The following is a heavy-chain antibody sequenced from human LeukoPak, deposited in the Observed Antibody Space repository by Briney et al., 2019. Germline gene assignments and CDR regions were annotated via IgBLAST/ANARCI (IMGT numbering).Heavy chain of an antibody. CDR1: GFTFSSYA. CDR2: ISYDGSNK. D-gene: IGHD3-10*01. CDR3: AVFGELLRINGMDV. V-gene: IGHV3-30*04. J-gene: IGHJ6*04. Sequence: GGSLRLSCAASGFTFSSYAMHWVRQAPGKGLEWAAVISYDGSNKYYADSVKGRFTISRDNPKNTLYLQMNSLRAEDTAVYYCAVFGELLRINGMDVWGKGTTVTVSS.